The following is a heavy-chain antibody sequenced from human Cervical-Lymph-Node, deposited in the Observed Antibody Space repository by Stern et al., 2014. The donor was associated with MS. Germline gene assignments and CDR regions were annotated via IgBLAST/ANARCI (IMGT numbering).Heavy chain of an antibody. V-gene: IGHV1-2*06. Sequence: DQLVESGAEVKKPGASVKVPCKASGYTFTGYYLHWVRQAPGQGLEWMGRIHPNSGDTKYAQNFQDRVTMTRDTSISTAYMELSRLRSDDTAVYYCARSLNWNDVEDYHYGLDVWGQGTTVTVSS. J-gene: IGHJ6*02. CDR2: IHPNSGDT. CDR3: ARSLNWNDVEDYHYGLDV. CDR1: GYTFTGYY. D-gene: IGHD1-1*01.